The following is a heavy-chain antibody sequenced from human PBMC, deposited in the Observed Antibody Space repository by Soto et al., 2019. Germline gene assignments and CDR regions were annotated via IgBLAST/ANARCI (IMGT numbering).Heavy chain of an antibody. CDR3: AKSRLTSLDY. J-gene: IGHJ4*02. CDR1: GFTFSTYG. CDR2: ISYEGSNK. V-gene: IGHV3-30*18. Sequence: PGGSLSLSCAASGFTFSTYGMHWVRQAPGKGLEWVAVISYEGSNKYYADSVKGRFTISRDNSKNTLDLQMNSLRAADTAVYFCAKSRLTSLDYWGLGTLVTVSS.